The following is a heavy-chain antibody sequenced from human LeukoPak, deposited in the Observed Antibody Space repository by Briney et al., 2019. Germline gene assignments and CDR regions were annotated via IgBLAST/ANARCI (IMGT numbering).Heavy chain of an antibody. Sequence: ASVKVSCKASGGTFSSYAISWVRQATGQGLEWMGWMNPNSGNTGYAQKFQGRVTMTRNTSISTAYMELSSLRSEDTAVYYCARAGDILTGPWGQGTLVTVSS. CDR2: MNPNSGNT. CDR3: ARAGDILTGP. CDR1: GGTFSSYA. J-gene: IGHJ5*02. D-gene: IGHD3-9*01. V-gene: IGHV1-8*02.